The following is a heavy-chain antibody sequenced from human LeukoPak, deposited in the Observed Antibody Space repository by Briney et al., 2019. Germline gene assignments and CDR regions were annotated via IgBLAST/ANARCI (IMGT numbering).Heavy chain of an antibody. V-gene: IGHV4-31*03. CDR3: ARARPPGAPYYFDY. CDR2: IYYSGST. CDR1: GGSISSGGYY. Sequence: SQTLSLTCTVSGGSISSGGYYWRWIRQHPGKGLEWIGYIYYSGSTYYNPSLKSRVTISVDTSKNQFSLKLSSVTAADTAVYYCARARPPGAPYYFDYWGQGTLVTVS. D-gene: IGHD1-14*01. J-gene: IGHJ4*02.